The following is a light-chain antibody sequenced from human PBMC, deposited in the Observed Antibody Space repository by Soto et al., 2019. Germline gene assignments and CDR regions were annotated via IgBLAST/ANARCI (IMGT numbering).Light chain of an antibody. Sequence: EVVLTQSPATMSLYPGEGATLSCRASQSVSTYLGWYQQKPGQAPRLLIFEASKRATGIPDRISGSGSGTDFTLTISSLEHEDFAVYYCQQRGHWPRTFGQGTKVEMK. CDR1: QSVSTY. CDR3: QQRGHWPRT. V-gene: IGKV3-11*01. J-gene: IGKJ1*01. CDR2: EAS.